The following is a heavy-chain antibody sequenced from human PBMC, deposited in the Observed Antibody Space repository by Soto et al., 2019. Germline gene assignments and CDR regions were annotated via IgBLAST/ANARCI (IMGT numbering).Heavy chain of an antibody. CDR1: GGDFNGYS. Sequence: QVQLVQSGAEVKRPGSSVRVSCKASGGDFNGYSLNWVRQAPGQGLEWIGEIIPMYETTEYSQRFQGTVTITADKSTSTAYMELNSLRFDDTAVYYCARSFYTGSGGPFDYWGQGTLVTVSS. CDR3: ARSFYTGSGGPFDY. V-gene: IGHV1-69*06. CDR2: IIPMYETT. D-gene: IGHD1-26*01. J-gene: IGHJ4*02.